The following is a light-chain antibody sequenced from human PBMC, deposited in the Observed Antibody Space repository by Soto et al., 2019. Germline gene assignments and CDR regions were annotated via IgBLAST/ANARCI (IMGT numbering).Light chain of an antibody. V-gene: IGKV1-27*01. CDR1: QGISNH. CDR3: QHYNSAPLT. J-gene: IGKJ4*01. Sequence: DIQITQSPSSVSASVRDRFTITCRASQGISNHLAWYQQKPGKVPKVMIYAASTLQSGVPSRFSGSGSGTDFILTISSLQPEDVATYYCQHYNSAPLTFGGGTKVDIK. CDR2: AAS.